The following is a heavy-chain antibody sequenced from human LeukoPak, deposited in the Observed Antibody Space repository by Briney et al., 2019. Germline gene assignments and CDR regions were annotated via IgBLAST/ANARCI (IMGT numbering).Heavy chain of an antibody. CDR1: GFTFSSYG. Sequence: GGSLRLSCAASGFTFSSYGMHWVRQAPGKGLEWVSGISASVGSTHYADSVKGRFTISRDNSKNTLYLQMNSLRAEDTAVYYCVRSWYSDYWGQGTLVTVSS. CDR3: VRSWYSDY. J-gene: IGHJ4*02. V-gene: IGHV3-23*01. CDR2: ISASVGST. D-gene: IGHD2-15*01.